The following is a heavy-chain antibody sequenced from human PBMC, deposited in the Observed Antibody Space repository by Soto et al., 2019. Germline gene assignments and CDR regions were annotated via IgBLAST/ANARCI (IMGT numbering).Heavy chain of an antibody. J-gene: IGHJ4*02. CDR3: TRDPPGTGIDY. CDR1: GFTFSDYY. D-gene: IGHD1-1*01. CDR2: ISSSSSYT. Sequence: LRLSCAASGFTFSDYYMSWIRQAPGKGLEWVSYISSSSSYTSYADSVKGRFTISRDNAKNTLYLQMISLRAADTAVYYCTRDPPGTGIDYWGQGTLVTVSS. V-gene: IGHV3-11*06.